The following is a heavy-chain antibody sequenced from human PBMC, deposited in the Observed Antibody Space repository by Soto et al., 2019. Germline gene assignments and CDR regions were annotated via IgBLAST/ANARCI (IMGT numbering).Heavy chain of an antibody. CDR2: IYYSGST. D-gene: IGHD4-17*01. CDR1: GGSISSGGYY. J-gene: IGHJ5*02. CDR3: ASRNNDYGRWFDP. Sequence: SETLSLTCTVSGGSISSGGYYWSWIRQHPGKGLEWIGYIYYSGSTYYNPSLKSRVTISVDTSKNQFSLKLSSVTAADTAVYYCASRNNDYGRWFDPWGQGTLVTVSS. V-gene: IGHV4-31*03.